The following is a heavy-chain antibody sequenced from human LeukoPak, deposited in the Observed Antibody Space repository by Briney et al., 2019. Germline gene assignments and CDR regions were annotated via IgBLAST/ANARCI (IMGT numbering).Heavy chain of an antibody. D-gene: IGHD3-10*01. Sequence: SETLSLTCTVSGGSISSYYWSWIRQPAGKGLEWIGRIYTSGSTNYIPSLKSRVTISVDTSKNQFSLKLSSVTAADTAVYYCARTPTYYYGSGSYYNPFDYWGQGTLVTVSS. CDR1: GGSISSYY. J-gene: IGHJ4*02. V-gene: IGHV4-4*07. CDR3: ARTPTYYYGSGSYYNPFDY. CDR2: IYTSGST.